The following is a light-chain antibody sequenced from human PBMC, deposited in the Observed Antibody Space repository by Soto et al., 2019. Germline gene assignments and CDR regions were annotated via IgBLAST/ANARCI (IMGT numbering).Light chain of an antibody. CDR1: QIVNNNY. CDR3: QQYASAPLT. J-gene: IGKJ1*01. Sequence: EIVFTPSPGTLSLSPGERAHPSLRASQIVNNNYLAWYQQKPGQAPRLVMYGASSRATGIPDRFSASGSGTDFTLTISRLEPEDFAVYYCQQYASAPLTFGLGTKVDIK. CDR2: GAS. V-gene: IGKV3-20*01.